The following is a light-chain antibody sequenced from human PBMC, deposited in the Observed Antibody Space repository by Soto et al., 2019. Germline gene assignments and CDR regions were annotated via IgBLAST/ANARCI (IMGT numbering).Light chain of an antibody. V-gene: IGKV3-15*01. CDR2: GAF. CDR1: QSVSSN. Sequence: EILMTQSPVTQSVSPGERATLSCRASQSVSSNLAWYQQKPGQAPSLLIYGAFTRATGIPARFSGTGSGTEFTLTISSLQSEDFALYYCQQYNDWPLTFGQGTKVEI. J-gene: IGKJ1*01. CDR3: QQYNDWPLT.